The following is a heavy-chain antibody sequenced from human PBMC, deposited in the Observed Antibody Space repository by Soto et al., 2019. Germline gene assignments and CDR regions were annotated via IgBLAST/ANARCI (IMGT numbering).Heavy chain of an antibody. CDR2: IQQDGSER. J-gene: IGHJ4*02. D-gene: IGHD2-8*02. V-gene: IGHV3-7*03. Sequence: GGSLRLSCAASGFTFSSYWMGWVRQAPGKGLEWVANIQQDGSERHYGGSVKGRFTISRDNAKNSLYLQMNSLRAEDTAVYYCVESGGAADYWGEGTLVTVSS. CDR3: VESGGAADY. CDR1: GFTFSSYW.